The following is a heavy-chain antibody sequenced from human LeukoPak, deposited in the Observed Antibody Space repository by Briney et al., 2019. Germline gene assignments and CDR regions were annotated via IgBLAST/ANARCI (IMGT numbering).Heavy chain of an antibody. CDR2: IGYDGSNN. V-gene: IGHV3-30*02. CDR1: GFFLSCYA. Sequence: GGALRLPCLGFGFFLSCYALAWVRPGPSQGLEWVAFIGYDGSNNYYADSVKGRFTISRDNSKTTLFLQMNSLRAEDTAVYYCAKSVSGHGFFDSWGQGSLVTVSS. D-gene: IGHD6-19*01. J-gene: IGHJ4*02. CDR3: AKSVSGHGFFDS.